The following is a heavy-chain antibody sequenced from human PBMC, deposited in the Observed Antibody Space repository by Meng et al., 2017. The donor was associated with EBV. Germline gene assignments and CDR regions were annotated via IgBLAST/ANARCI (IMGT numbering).Heavy chain of an antibody. CDR2: IIPILGIA. D-gene: IGHD5-24*01. J-gene: IGHJ4*02. Sequence: VQHVESGAEVSKPGSSVKVSCKASGGTFSSYAISWVRQAPGQGLEWMGGIIPILGIANYAQKFQGRVTITADKSTSTAYMELSSLRSEDTAVYYCARERPGGMATTPYFDYWGQGTLVTVSS. CDR3: ARERPGGMATTPYFDY. CDR1: GGTFSSYA. V-gene: IGHV1-69*10.